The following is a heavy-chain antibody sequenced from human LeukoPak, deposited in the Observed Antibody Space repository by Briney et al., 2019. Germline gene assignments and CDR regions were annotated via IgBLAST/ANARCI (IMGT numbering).Heavy chain of an antibody. CDR2: IWYDGSNK. D-gene: IGHD3-22*01. CDR3: AKDRSGSYDSSGRYFDY. Sequence: GGSLRLSCAASGFTFSSYGMHWVRQAPGKGLEWVAVIWYDGSNKYYADSVKGRFTISRDNSKNTLYLQMNSLRAEDTAVYYCAKDRSGSYDSSGRYFDYWGQGTLVTVSS. CDR1: GFTFSSYG. V-gene: IGHV3-33*06. J-gene: IGHJ4*02.